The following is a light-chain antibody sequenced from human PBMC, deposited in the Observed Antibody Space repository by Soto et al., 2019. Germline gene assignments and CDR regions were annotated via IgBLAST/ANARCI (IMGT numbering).Light chain of an antibody. J-gene: IGLJ1*01. V-gene: IGLV2-14*03. CDR1: NSDSDGYNF. Sequence: VLTQPDSESGSPRQPIKVPRPGTNSDSDGYNFVSWYQHHPGKAPKLMIYDVSNRPSGVSNCFSGSKSGNTASLSISGLQPEDEADYYCSSYRTSNTRQIVCGTGTKVTVL. CDR3: SSYRTSNTRQIV. CDR2: DVS.